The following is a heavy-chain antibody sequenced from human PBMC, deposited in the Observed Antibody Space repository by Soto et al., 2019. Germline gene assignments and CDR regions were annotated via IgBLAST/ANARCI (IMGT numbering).Heavy chain of an antibody. D-gene: IGHD4-17*01. CDR1: GFTFSSYS. J-gene: IGHJ4*02. V-gene: IGHV3-48*01. Sequence: EVQLVESGGGLVQPGGSLRLSCAASGFTFSSYSMNWVRQAPGKGLEWVSYISSSSSTIYYADSVKGRFTISRDNAKNSLYLQLNSLRAGDTAVYYCARDLPYGDYVPEPFDYWGRGTLVTVSS. CDR2: ISSSSSTI. CDR3: ARDLPYGDYVPEPFDY.